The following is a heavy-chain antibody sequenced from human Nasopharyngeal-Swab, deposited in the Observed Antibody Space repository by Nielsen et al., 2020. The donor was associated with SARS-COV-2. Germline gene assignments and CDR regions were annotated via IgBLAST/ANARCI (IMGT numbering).Heavy chain of an antibody. J-gene: IGHJ3*02. D-gene: IGHD3-10*01. CDR3: ARDPPGGSGSYAFDI. CDR2: IWYDGSNK. Sequence: WIRQPPGKRLEWVAVIWYDGSNKYYADSVKGRFTISRDNSKNTLYLQMNSLRAEDTAVYYCARDPPGGSGSYAFDIWGQGTMVTVSS. V-gene: IGHV3-33*01.